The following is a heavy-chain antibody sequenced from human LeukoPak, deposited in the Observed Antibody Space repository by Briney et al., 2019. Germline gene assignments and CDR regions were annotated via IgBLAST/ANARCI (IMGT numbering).Heavy chain of an antibody. CDR1: GYTFTSYY. V-gene: IGHV1-46*01. J-gene: IGHJ5*02. CDR3: AREDITVTPTGETGWFDP. Sequence: GASVKVSCKASGYTFTSYYMHWVRQAPGQGLEWMGVINPSGGSTSYAQKFQGRVTMTRDTSTSTVYMELSSLRSEDTAVYYCAREDITVTPTGETGWFDPWGQGTLVTVSS. CDR2: INPSGGST. D-gene: IGHD4-17*01.